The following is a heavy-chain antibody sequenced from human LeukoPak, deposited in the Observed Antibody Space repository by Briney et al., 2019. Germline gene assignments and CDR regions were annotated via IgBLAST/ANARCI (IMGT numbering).Heavy chain of an antibody. CDR3: AREARLRRFDY. D-gene: IGHD1-1*01. Sequence: KPSETLSLTCTVSGGSISSSSYYWGWIRQPPGKGLEWIGSIYYSGSTYYNPSLKSRVTISVDTSKNQFSLKLSSVTAADTAVYYCAREARLRRFDYWGQGTLVTVSS. CDR2: IYYSGST. V-gene: IGHV4-39*07. J-gene: IGHJ4*02. CDR1: GGSISSSSYY.